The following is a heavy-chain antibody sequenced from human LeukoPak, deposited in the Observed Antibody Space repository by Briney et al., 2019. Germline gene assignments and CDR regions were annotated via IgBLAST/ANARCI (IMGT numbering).Heavy chain of an antibody. CDR1: GFTFSTYA. V-gene: IGHV3-23*01. Sequence: GGSLRLSCAASGFTFSTYAMTWARQAPGKGLEWVAGISGGRGGTFFAYYAASVKGRFTISRDNSMTTLYLEMDSLRAEDTAVYYCTKTPGITADGPDYWGQGTLVTVSS. D-gene: IGHD6-13*01. CDR3: TKTPGITADGPDY. CDR2: ISGGRGGTFFA. J-gene: IGHJ4*02.